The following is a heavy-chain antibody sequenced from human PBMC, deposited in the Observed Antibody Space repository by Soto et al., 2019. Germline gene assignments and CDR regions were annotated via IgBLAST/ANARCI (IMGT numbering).Heavy chain of an antibody. CDR1: GFTFSSYG. J-gene: IGHJ6*02. V-gene: IGHV3-48*02. D-gene: IGHD2-15*01. Sequence: GGSLRLSCAASGFTFSSYGMNWVRQAPGKGLEWVSYISSSSSTIYYADSVKGRFTISRDNAKNSLCLQMNSLRDEDTAVYYCAREILADIVVVAADYYGMDVWGQGTTVTVSS. CDR3: AREILADIVVVAADYYGMDV. CDR2: ISSSSSTI.